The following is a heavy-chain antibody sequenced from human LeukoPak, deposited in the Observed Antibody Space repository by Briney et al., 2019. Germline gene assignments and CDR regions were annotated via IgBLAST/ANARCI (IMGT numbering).Heavy chain of an antibody. D-gene: IGHD4-17*01. V-gene: IGHV3-7*01. CDR1: GYSFTSYW. Sequence: PGESLKISCKGSGYSFTSYWIGWVRQAPGKGLEWVANIKQDGSEKYYVDSVKGRFTISRDNAKNSLYLQMNSLRAEDTAVYCCASTVSEDYGDYYFDYWGQGTLVTVSS. CDR3: ASTVSEDYGDYYFDY. CDR2: IKQDGSEK. J-gene: IGHJ4*02.